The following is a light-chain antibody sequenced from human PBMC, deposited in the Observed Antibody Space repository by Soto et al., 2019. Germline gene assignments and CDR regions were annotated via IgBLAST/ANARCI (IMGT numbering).Light chain of an antibody. CDR2: GAS. J-gene: IGKJ4*01. Sequence: EIVLTQSPGTLSLSPGERATLSCRASQSISSSYLAWYQQRPGQAPRLLIYGASSRATGIPDRLSGSGSGTDFTLTFRRLEPEDSAVYYCEYYGYSITFGGGTKVDIK. CDR1: QSISSSY. CDR3: EYYGYSIT. V-gene: IGKV3-20*01.